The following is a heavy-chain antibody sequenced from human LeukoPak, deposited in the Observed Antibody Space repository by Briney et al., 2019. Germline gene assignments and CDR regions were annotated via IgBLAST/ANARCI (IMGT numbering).Heavy chain of an antibody. V-gene: IGHV3-74*01. CDR2: INRDGSTT. CDR3: ARAGRHYYGSGSYFD. J-gene: IGHJ4*02. CDR1: GFTFSSYW. Sequence: PGGSLRLSCAASGFTFSSYWMHWVRQAPGKGLVWVSRINRDGSTTTYADSVKGRFTISRDNAKNSLYLQMNSLRAEDTAVYYCARAGRHYYGSGSYFDWGQGTLVTVSS. D-gene: IGHD3-10*01.